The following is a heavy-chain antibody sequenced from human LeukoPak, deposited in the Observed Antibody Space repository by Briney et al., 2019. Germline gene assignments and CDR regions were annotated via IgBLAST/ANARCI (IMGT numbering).Heavy chain of an antibody. D-gene: IGHD2-2*01. J-gene: IGHJ5*02. CDR3: ARRLTQYDCFDP. Sequence: QTLSLTCAISGDSVSSSSVTWNWIRQSPSRGLEWLGRTYYRSTWYNDYAVSVRGRITVNPDTSKNQFSLHLNSVTPEDTAVYYCARRLTQYDCFDPWGQGILVTVSS. CDR1: GDSVSSSSVT. CDR2: TYYRSTWYN. V-gene: IGHV6-1*01.